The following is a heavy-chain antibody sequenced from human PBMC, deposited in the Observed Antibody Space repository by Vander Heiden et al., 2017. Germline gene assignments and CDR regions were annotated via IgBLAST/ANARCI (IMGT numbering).Heavy chain of an antibody. V-gene: IGHV1-69*06. J-gene: IGHJ4*02. CDR3: ARSYYYDSSDYYFDY. Sequence: QVQLVQSGAEVKKPGSSVKVSCKASGGTFSSYAISWVRPAPGQGLGGRGGITPIFGTANYAQKSQGRVTITADKSTSTAYRELSSLRSEDTAVYYCARSYYYDSSDYYFDYWGQGTLVTVSS. CDR2: ITPIFGTA. D-gene: IGHD3-22*01. CDR1: GGTFSSYA.